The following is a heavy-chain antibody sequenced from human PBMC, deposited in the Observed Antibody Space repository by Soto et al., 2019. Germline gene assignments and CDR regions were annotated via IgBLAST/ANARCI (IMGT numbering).Heavy chain of an antibody. CDR1: GFSLSTKGVS. D-gene: IGHD3-10*01. V-gene: IGHV2-5*05. CDR3: AHRGFVIGDFDY. J-gene: IGHJ4*02. CDR2: IYWVDDK. Sequence: QITLKESGPTLVKPTQPLTLTCTFSGFSLSTKGVSVGWIRQPPGKALECLALIYWVDDKRYGPSLKSRLTITKDTSKDQVVLTLTDMDPVDTATYYCAHRGFVIGDFDYWGQGTLVTVPS.